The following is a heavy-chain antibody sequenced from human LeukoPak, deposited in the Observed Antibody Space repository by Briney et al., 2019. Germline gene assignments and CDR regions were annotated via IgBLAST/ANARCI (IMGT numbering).Heavy chain of an antibody. V-gene: IGHV2-70*12. CDR1: GFSLSTSGMC. CDR2: IDWDDDK. J-gene: IGHJ1*01. D-gene: IGHD3-22*01. CDR3: AHSPDSSGYYFRAEYFQH. Sequence: SGPALVKPTQTLTLTCTFSGFSLSTSGMCVSWIRQPPGKALEWLARIDWDDDKYYSTSLKTRLTITKDTSKNQVVLTMTNMDPVNTATYYCAHSPDSSGYYFRAEYFQHWGQGTLVTVSS.